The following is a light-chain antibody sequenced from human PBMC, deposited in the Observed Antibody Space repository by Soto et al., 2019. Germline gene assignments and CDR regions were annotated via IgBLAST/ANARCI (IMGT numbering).Light chain of an antibody. CDR1: SSDVGTYHL. V-gene: IGLV2-23*02. CDR2: EVS. Sequence: QSALTQPASVSGSPGQSITISCTGTSSDVGTYHLVSWYQQHPGKAPKLMIYEVSKRPSGVSNRFSGSKSGNTASLTISGLQAEDEADYYCCSYAGRSTYVFGIGTKVTVL. J-gene: IGLJ1*01. CDR3: CSYAGRSTYV.